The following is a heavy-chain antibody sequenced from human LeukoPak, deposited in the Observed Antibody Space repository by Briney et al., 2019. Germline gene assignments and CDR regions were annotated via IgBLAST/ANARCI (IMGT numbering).Heavy chain of an antibody. CDR2: IWYDGSNK. CDR3: ARQRQRMVRGVMENWFDP. D-gene: IGHD3-10*01. Sequence: GRSLRLSCAASGFTFSSYGMHWVRQAPGKGLEWVAVIWYDGSNKYYADSVKGRFTISRDNSKNTLYLQMNSLRAEDTAVYYCARQRQRMVRGVMENWFDPWGQGTLVTVSS. CDR1: GFTFSSYG. J-gene: IGHJ5*02. V-gene: IGHV3-33*01.